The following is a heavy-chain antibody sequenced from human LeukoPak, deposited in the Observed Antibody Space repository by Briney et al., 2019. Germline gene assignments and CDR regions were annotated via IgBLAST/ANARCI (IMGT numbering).Heavy chain of an antibody. CDR2: IWYDGSNK. Sequence: GGSLRLSCAASGFTFSSYGMHWVRQAPGKGLEWVAVIWYDGSNKYYADSVKGRFTISRDNSKNTLYLQMNSLRAEDTAVYYCARRSTLWFGESFDYWGQGTLVTVSS. CDR1: GFTFSSYG. J-gene: IGHJ4*02. D-gene: IGHD3-10*01. V-gene: IGHV3-33*01. CDR3: ARRSTLWFGESFDY.